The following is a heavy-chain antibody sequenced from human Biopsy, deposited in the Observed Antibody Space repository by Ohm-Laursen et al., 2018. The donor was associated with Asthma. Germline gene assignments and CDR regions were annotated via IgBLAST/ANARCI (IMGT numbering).Heavy chain of an antibody. Sequence: GSPRLSCAASGFTFGDYWMSWVRQVPGKGLEWVANIKHDGTEKNHVDSLKGRLTISRDNAKNSLYLQMNSLRAEDTAAYYCARTFHFWSPYHAEHYQLWGQGTLVTVSS. CDR2: IKHDGTEK. D-gene: IGHD3-3*02. CDR3: ARTFHFWSPYHAEHYQL. J-gene: IGHJ1*01. CDR1: GFTFGDYW. V-gene: IGHV3-7*01.